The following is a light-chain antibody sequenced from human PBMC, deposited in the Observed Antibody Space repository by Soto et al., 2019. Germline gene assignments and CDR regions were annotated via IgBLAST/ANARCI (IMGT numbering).Light chain of an antibody. CDR2: KAS. CDR1: QSIGRW. J-gene: IGKJ1*01. CDR3: QQYNTFPWT. V-gene: IGKV1-5*03. Sequence: DIQMTQAPSTLSASVGDRVTITCRASQSIGRWLDWYQQKPGKAPKLLIYKASSLESGVPSRFSGSGSGTEFTLTISNLHPDDFATYYCQQYNTFPWTFGQGTKVEI.